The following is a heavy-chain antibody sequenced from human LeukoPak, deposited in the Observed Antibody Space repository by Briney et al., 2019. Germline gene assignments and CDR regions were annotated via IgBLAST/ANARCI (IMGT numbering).Heavy chain of an antibody. J-gene: IGHJ6*02. CDR2: IYYSGST. Sequence: SETLSLTCTVSGGSISSSSYYWGWIRQPPGKGLEWIGSIYYSGSTYYNPSLKSRVTISVDTSKNQFSLKLSSVTAADTAVYYCSCSTDYYNYYGMDVWGQGTTVTVSS. CDR1: GGSISSSSYY. V-gene: IGHV4-39*01. D-gene: IGHD2-2*01. CDR3: SCSTDYYNYYGMDV.